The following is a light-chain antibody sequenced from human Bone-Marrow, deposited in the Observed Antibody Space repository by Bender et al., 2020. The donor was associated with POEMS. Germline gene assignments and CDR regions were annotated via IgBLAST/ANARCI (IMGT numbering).Light chain of an antibody. CDR1: NIGSKS. CDR2: DDS. J-gene: IGLJ3*02. V-gene: IGLV3-21*02. Sequence: SYVLTQPPSVSVAPGQTARITCGGNNIGSKSVHWYQQNPGQAPVLVVYDDSDRPSGIPERFSGSSSANTATLTIRGTQALDEADYYCQVWDISSDHWVFGGGTKLTVL. CDR3: QVWDISSDHWV.